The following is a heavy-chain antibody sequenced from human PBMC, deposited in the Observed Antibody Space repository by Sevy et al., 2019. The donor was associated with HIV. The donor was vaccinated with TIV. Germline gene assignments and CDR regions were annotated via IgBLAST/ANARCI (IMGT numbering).Heavy chain of an antibody. CDR1: GFTFSSYG. D-gene: IGHD6-19*01. CDR3: ARGRKEYSSGPYGPDAFDI. V-gene: IGHV3-33*01. J-gene: IGHJ3*02. Sequence: GGSLRLSCAASGFTFSSYGMHWVRQAPGKGVEWVAGIWYDGSNKYYADSVKGRFTISRDNSKNTLYLQMNSMRAEDTAMYYCARGRKEYSSGPYGPDAFDIWGQGTMVTVSS. CDR2: IWYDGSNK.